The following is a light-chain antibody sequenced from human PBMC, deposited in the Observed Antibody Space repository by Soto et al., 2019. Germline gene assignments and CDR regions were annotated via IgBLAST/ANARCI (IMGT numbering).Light chain of an antibody. V-gene: IGKV3-11*01. Sequence: VFLTQSPFTLSLSPGXXATLSSMXTXSSRGLLGWYQKKTGQDHRLIIYDAYNRATGIPPRFSGSGSGTDFPLTLSPLEPEDSAVYYCQQRNMWRITFGQGTRLEIK. CDR1: XSSRGL. CDR2: DAY. J-gene: IGKJ5*01. CDR3: QQRNMWRIT.